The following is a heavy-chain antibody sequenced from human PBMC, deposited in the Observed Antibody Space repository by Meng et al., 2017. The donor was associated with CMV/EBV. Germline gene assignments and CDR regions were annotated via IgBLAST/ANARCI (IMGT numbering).Heavy chain of an antibody. CDR1: TFSSYA. CDR2: IIPIFGTA. J-gene: IGHJ6*02. Sequence: TFSSYAISWVRQAPGQGLEWMGGIIPIFGTANYAQKFQGRVTITTDESTSTAYMELSSLRSEDTAVYYCARDFVVVPAAPPYYYGMDVWGQGTMVTVSS. CDR3: ARDFVVVPAAPPYYYGMDV. D-gene: IGHD2-2*01. V-gene: IGHV1-69*05.